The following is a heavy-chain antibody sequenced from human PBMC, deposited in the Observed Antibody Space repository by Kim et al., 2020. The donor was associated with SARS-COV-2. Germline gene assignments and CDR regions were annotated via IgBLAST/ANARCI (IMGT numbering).Heavy chain of an antibody. V-gene: IGHV3-43*02. J-gene: IGHJ6*02. CDR1: GFRFDEYD. CDR2: ISADGGST. D-gene: IGHD2-2*01. Sequence: GGSLRLSCGASGFRFDEYDMNWVRQAPGKGLVWVSLISADGGSTYYADSVKGRFTISRDNNRNSLYLQMSSLRSEDTALYFCAKDVFSSPSCPYYYYYVMDVWGQGTAVLVSS. CDR3: AKDVFSSPSCPYYYYYVMDV.